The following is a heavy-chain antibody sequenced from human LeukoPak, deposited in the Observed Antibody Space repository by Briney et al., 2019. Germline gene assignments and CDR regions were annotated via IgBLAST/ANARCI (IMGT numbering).Heavy chain of an antibody. D-gene: IGHD6-19*01. CDR3: AASVAGTSGVYY. Sequence: PGGSLRLSCAASGFTFDDYTMHWVRQAPGKGLEWVSLISWDGGSTYYADSVKGRFTISRDNSKNSLYLQMNSLRTEDTALYYCAASVAGTSGVYYWGQGTLVTVSS. V-gene: IGHV3-43*01. CDR2: ISWDGGST. CDR1: GFTFDDYT. J-gene: IGHJ4*02.